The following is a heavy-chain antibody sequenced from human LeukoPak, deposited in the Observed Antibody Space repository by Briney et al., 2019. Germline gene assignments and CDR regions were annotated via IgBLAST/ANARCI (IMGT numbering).Heavy chain of an antibody. D-gene: IGHD3-22*01. CDR1: GFTFSHYW. J-gene: IGHJ4*02. CDR3: ARDLYYYDR. CDR2: IYNDGSST. V-gene: IGHV3-74*01. Sequence: GGSLRLSCAASGFTFSHYWMHWVRQAPGKGLVWVSRIYNDGSSTSYADSVKGRFTISRDNAKSTLYLQMNSLRAEDTAVYYCARDLYYYDRWGQGTLVTVSS.